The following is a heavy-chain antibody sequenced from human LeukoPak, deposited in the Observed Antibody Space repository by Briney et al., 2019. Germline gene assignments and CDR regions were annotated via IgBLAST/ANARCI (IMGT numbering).Heavy chain of an antibody. CDR1: GGSISSKSYF. V-gene: IGHV4-39*07. Sequence: SETLSLTCTVSGGSISSKSYFWGWIRQSPGKGLEWIGSINYSGNTYYSLSLESRVTISVDTSRKQFSLKLSSVTAADTAVYYCARSPLLGSLEWLLGDYYYMDVWGKGTTVTVSS. D-gene: IGHD3-3*01. CDR2: INYSGNT. CDR3: ARSPLLGSLEWLLGDYYYMDV. J-gene: IGHJ6*03.